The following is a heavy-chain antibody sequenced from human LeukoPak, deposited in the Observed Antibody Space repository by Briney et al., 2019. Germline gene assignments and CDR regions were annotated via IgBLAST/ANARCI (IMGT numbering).Heavy chain of an antibody. CDR3: GRDVPLGNFDC. D-gene: IGHD3-10*02. Sequence: GGSLRLSCAASGFTFSSYSMNWVRQAPGKGLEWVSSISSSSSYRYYADPVKGRFTISRDNAKNSLYLQMNSLIAEDTAVYYCGRDVPLGNFDCWGQGILVIVSS. J-gene: IGHJ4*02. CDR1: GFTFSSYS. CDR2: ISSSSSYR. V-gene: IGHV3-21*01.